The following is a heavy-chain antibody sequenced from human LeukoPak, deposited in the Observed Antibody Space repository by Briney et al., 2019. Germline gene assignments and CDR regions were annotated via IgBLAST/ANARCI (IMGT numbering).Heavy chain of an antibody. Sequence: GGSLRLSCAASGFTFSNYAMHWVRQAPGKGLEYVSAISSNGGNTYYANSVKGRFTISRDNSKNTLYLQMGGLRAEDMAVYYCARESYSSSWTFDYWGQGTLVTVSS. J-gene: IGHJ4*02. V-gene: IGHV3-64*01. CDR3: ARESYSSSWTFDY. CDR1: GFTFSNYA. CDR2: ISSNGGNT. D-gene: IGHD6-13*01.